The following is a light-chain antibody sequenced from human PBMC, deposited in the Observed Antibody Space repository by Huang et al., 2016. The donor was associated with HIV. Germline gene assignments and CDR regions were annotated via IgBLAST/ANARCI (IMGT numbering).Light chain of an antibody. V-gene: IGKV1-9*01. CDR3: QHLNGYPLT. CDR2: AAS. Sequence: IQLTQSPSSLSASVGDRVTITCRASQGISSYLTWFPQKPGKAPKLLIYAASTLQSGVPSRFSGSGSGTDFALTISSLQPEDFATYYCQHLNGYPLTFGGGTKVEIK. CDR1: QGISSY. J-gene: IGKJ4*01.